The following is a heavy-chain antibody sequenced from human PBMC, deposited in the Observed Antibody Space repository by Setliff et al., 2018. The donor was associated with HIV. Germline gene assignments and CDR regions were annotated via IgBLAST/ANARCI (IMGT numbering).Heavy chain of an antibody. D-gene: IGHD5-18*01. V-gene: IGHV3-53*01. Sequence: PSETLSLTCSVSGASINSGSHYWTWVRQAPGKGLEWVSVIYRGGSTYYADSVKGRFTISRDNSKNTLYLQMNSLRAEDTAVFFCARGLSTVDTAMGGLGYWGQGTLVTVSS. CDR3: ARGLSTVDTAMGGLGY. CDR2: IYRGGST. CDR1: GASINSGSHY. J-gene: IGHJ4*02.